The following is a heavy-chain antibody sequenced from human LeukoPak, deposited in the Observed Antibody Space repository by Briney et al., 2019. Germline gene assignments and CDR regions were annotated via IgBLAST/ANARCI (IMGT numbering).Heavy chain of an antibody. D-gene: IGHD3-10*01. J-gene: IGHJ4*02. CDR2: IYPGDSDT. V-gene: IGHV5-51*01. CDR3: ARRFTMVRGGRPFDY. Sequence: GESLKISCKGSGYSFTSYWIGWVRQMPGKGLEWMGIIYPGDSDTRYSPSFQGQVTISADKSISTAYLQWSSLKASDTAMYYCARRFTMVRGGRPFDYWGQGTLVTVPS. CDR1: GYSFTSYW.